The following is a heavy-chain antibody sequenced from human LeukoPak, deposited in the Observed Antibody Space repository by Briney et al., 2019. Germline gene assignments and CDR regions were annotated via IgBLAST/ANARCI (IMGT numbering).Heavy chain of an antibody. Sequence: PSETLSLTCAASGGSIGSYYWSWIRQPPGKGLEWIGHIYYSGSPKYNPSLKSRVTISVDTSKNQFSLKLSSVTAADTAVYYCARETSYSSSFDYWGQGTLVTVSS. V-gene: IGHV4-59*01. CDR1: GGSIGSYY. J-gene: IGHJ4*02. CDR3: ARETSYSSSFDY. D-gene: IGHD6-6*01. CDR2: IYYSGSP.